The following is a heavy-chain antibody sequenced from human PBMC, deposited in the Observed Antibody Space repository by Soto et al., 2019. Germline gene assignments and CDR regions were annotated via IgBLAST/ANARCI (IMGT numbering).Heavy chain of an antibody. J-gene: IGHJ6*02. CDR2: IIPIFGTA. D-gene: IGHD4-17*01. CDR3: ARDPPLTVTTTYGMDV. CDR1: GGTFSSYA. V-gene: IGHV1-69*13. Sequence: SVKGSCKASGGTFSSYAISWVRQAPGQGLEWMGGIIPIFGTANYAQKFQGRVTITADESTSTAYMELSSLRSEDTAVYYCARDPPLTVTTTYGMDVWGQGNTVTV.